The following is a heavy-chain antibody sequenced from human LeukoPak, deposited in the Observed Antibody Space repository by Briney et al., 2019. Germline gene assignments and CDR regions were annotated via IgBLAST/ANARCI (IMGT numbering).Heavy chain of an antibody. Sequence: GPTLVNPTQTLTLTCTFSGFSLSTSGMCVSWIRQPPGRALEWLARIDWDDDKYYSTSLKTRLTISKDTSKNQVVLTMTNIDPVDTATYYCARRYCSGGSCYSEYDYFDYWGQGTLVTVSS. CDR2: IDWDDDK. D-gene: IGHD2-15*01. V-gene: IGHV2-70*11. CDR3: ARRYCSGGSCYSEYDYFDY. CDR1: GFSLSTSGMC. J-gene: IGHJ4*02.